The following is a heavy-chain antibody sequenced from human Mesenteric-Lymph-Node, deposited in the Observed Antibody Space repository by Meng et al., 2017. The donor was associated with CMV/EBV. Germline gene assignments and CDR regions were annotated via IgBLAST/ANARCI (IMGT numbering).Heavy chain of an antibody. V-gene: IGHV1-2*02. Sequence: SGYTFTDYYLHWVRQAPGQGLEWMGWINPISGGTNYAQKFQGRVTMTRDTSINTVYIDLSGLRSDDTAIYYCARTEVVPAAIGYVVYWGQGTLVTVSS. CDR1: GYTFTDYY. D-gene: IGHD2-2*01. J-gene: IGHJ4*02. CDR2: INPISGGT. CDR3: ARTEVVPAAIGYVVY.